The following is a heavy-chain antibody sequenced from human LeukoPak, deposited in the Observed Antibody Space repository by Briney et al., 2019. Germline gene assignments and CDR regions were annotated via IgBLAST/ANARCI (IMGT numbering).Heavy chain of an antibody. CDR3: RRVSIHGDSYY. D-gene: IGHD6-6*01. Sequence: SEPLSLLCTVSGGSISSYYWSWIRQPAGKGLEWIGRIYISGSTNHKPSLKSRVPLSLDPSKNHFSLNLRSVPSADTAVYYCRRVSIHGDSYYWDQGTLVTVSS. V-gene: IGHV4-4*07. CDR2: IYISGST. CDR1: GGSISSYY. J-gene: IGHJ4*02.